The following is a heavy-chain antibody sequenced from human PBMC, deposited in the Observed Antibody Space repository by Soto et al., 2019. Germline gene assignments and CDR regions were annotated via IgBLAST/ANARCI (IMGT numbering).Heavy chain of an antibody. CDR1: GFTVNSNY. J-gene: IGHJ6*04. Sequence: EVQVLATGGGLIQPGGSLRLSCAASGFTVNSNYMSWVRQAPGEGLQWVSITNTGGTTYYAGCVKGRFTVSRDNSKNTLYLQMYSMRAEDTAVYYIAKRDSFIMAVWGRGTTVSVTS. D-gene: IGHD5-18*01. V-gene: IGHV3-53*02. CDR2: TNTGGTT. CDR3: AKRDSFIMAV.